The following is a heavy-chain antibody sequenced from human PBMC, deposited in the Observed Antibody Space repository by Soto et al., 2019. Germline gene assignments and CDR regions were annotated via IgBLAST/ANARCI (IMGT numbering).Heavy chain of an antibody. D-gene: IGHD2-21*02. CDR1: RVSFGYCG. V-gene: IGHV1-69*01. Sequence: SSNACCKPCRVSFGYCGIMWVRPSNGPGLDCMGGIIPMFSTPSYAQKFQGRVTITADESTSTADMELSSLRSEDTAVYYCAKKNVVVTALSSYYYHDMDIWGQGPTVTVSS. J-gene: IGHJ6*02. CDR2: IIPMFSTP. CDR3: AKKNVVVTALSSYYYHDMDI.